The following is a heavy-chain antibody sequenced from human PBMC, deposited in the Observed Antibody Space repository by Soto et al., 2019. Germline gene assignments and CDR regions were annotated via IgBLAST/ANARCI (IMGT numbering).Heavy chain of an antibody. D-gene: IGHD2-2*02. J-gene: IGHJ4*02. V-gene: IGHV3-23*01. CDR2: ISGSGGST. CDR1: GFTFSSYS. CDR3: AKARPGPIWPDRKPPKN. Sequence: HPGGSLRLSCAASGFTFSSYSMSWVRQAPGKGLEWVSAISGSGGSTYYADSVKGRFTISRDNSKNTLYLQMNSLRAEDTAVYYRAKARPGPIWPDRKPPKNWGQGTLVTVSS.